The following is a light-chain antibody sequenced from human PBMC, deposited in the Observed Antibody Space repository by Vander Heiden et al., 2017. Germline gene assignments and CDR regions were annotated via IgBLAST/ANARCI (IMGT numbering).Light chain of an antibody. V-gene: IGLV2-11*01. CDR3: CSYAGSYTWV. Sequence: QSALTQPRSVSASPGQPVTISCTGTSSDVGGYNYVSWYQQHPGKAPKLMIYDVSKRPSGVSDRFSGSKSGNTASLTISGLQAEDEADYYCCSYAGSYTWVFGGGTKLTVL. CDR1: SSDVGGYNY. J-gene: IGLJ3*02. CDR2: DVS.